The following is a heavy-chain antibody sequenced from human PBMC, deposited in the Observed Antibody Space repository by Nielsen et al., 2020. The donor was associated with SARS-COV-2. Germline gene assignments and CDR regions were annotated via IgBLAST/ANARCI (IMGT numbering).Heavy chain of an antibody. J-gene: IGHJ4*02. CDR2: ISAYNGNT. D-gene: IGHD6-13*01. CDR1: GYTFTSYG. Sequence: ASVKVSCKASGYTFTSYGISWVRQAPGQGIEWMGWISAYNGNTNYAQKLQGRVIMTTDTSTSTAYMELRSLRSDDTAVYYCARQGPYSSSWYVVYYFDYWGQGTLVTVSS. CDR3: ARQGPYSSSWYVVYYFDY. V-gene: IGHV1-18*01.